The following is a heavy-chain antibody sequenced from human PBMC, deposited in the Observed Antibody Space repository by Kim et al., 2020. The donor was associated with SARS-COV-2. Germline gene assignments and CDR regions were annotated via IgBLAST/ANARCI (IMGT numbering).Heavy chain of an antibody. CDR2: ISGSGGST. V-gene: IGHV3-23*01. D-gene: IGHD3-10*01. J-gene: IGHJ4*02. CDR1: GFTFSSYA. CDR3: AKVVLLWFGELFSSNDDY. Sequence: GGSLRLSCAASGFTFSSYAMSWVRQAPGKGLEWVSAISGSGGSTYYADSVKGRFTISRDNSKNTLYLQMNSLRAEDTAVYYCAKVVLLWFGELFSSNDDYWGQGTLVTVSS.